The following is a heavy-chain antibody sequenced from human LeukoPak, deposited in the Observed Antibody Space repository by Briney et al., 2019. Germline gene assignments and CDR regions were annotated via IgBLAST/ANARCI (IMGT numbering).Heavy chain of an antibody. Sequence: GASLRLSCAASGFTFSSYAMSWVRHAPGEGLEWVSTISGSGGSTYYADSVKGRFTISRDNSRNTLYLQMNSLRAEDTAVYYCAKDGPTSSEYFQHWGQGTLVTVSS. V-gene: IGHV3-23*01. CDR3: AKDGPTSSEYFQH. CDR2: ISGSGGST. CDR1: GFTFSSYA. J-gene: IGHJ1*01.